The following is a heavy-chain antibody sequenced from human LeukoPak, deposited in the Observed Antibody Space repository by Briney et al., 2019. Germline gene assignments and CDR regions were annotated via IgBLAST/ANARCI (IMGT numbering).Heavy chain of an antibody. Sequence: PSETLSLTCTVSGGSISSSNYYWGWIRQPPGKGLEWIGSIYYSGSTYYNPSLKSRVTISVDTSKNQFSLKLSSVTAADTAVYYCARDPFMGPQLSHYYYYYMDVWGKGTTVTVSS. D-gene: IGHD3-10*01. CDR1: GGSISSSNYY. CDR2: IYYSGST. J-gene: IGHJ6*03. V-gene: IGHV4-39*07. CDR3: ARDPFMGPQLSHYYYYYMDV.